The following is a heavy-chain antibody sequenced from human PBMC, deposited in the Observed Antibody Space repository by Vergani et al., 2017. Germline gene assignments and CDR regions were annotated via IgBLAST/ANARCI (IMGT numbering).Heavy chain of an antibody. CDR3: ARDNKKLRPRAIDL. CDR1: GASINNDFYY. J-gene: IGHJ3*01. Sequence: QVQLQESGPGLVKPSQTLSLTCTVSGASINNDFYYWHWIRQPAGKGLEWIGCIYVSGITDDNSSLQSRVSMSVDTSKNEFSLSLTSVTAADTAVYYCARDNKKLRPRAIDLWGQGTMVTVSS. V-gene: IGHV4-61*02. CDR2: IYVSGIT. D-gene: IGHD4-23*01.